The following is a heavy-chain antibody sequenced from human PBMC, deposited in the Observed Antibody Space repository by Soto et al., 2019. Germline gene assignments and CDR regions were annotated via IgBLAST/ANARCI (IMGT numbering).Heavy chain of an antibody. CDR1: GGSISSSSYY. J-gene: IGHJ3*01. CDR3: ARHYYQGYFHCLLIPSPFEF. Sequence: SETLSLTCTVSGGSISSSSYYWGWIRQAPGKGLEWMGSIYYSGSTYYNPSLKSRVTISVDTSKNQFSLKLSSVTAADTAVYYCARHYYQGYFHCLLIPSPFEFSGQGSLLTVPS. D-gene: IGHD3-9*01. V-gene: IGHV4-39*01. CDR2: IYYSGST.